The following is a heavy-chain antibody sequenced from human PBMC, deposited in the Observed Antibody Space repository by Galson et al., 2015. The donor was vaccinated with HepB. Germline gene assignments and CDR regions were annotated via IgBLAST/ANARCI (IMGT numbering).Heavy chain of an antibody. J-gene: IGHJ4*02. Sequence: SLRLSCAASGFSFSSYNMNWVRQAPGKGLEWVSYISSSSTIYYAASVKGRFTISRDNARNSLYLQMNGLRAEDTAVYYCARDSVSGWYGGFDYWGQGTLVTVSS. CDR1: GFSFSSYN. CDR2: ISSSSTI. CDR3: ARDSVSGWYGGFDY. D-gene: IGHD6-19*01. V-gene: IGHV3-48*04.